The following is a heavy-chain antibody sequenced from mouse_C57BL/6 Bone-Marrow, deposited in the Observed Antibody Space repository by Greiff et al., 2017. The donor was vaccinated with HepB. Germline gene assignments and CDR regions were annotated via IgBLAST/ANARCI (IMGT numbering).Heavy chain of an antibody. J-gene: IGHJ1*03. CDR3: ARRGDGSSHWYFDV. D-gene: IGHD1-1*01. V-gene: IGHV5-6*01. Sequence: DVQLVESGGDLVKPGGSLKLSCAASGFTFSSYGMSWVRQTPDKRLEWVATISSGGSYTYYPDSVKGRFTISRDNAKNTLYLQMSSLKSEDTAMYYGARRGDGSSHWYFDVWGTGTTVTVSS. CDR1: GFTFSSYG. CDR2: ISSGGSYT.